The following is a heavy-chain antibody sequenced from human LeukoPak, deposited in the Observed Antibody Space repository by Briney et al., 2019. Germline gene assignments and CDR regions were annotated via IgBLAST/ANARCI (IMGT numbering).Heavy chain of an antibody. CDR2: IYHSGST. V-gene: IGHV4-38-2*01. D-gene: IGHD2-2*01. Sequence: SETLSLTCAVSGYSISSGYYWGWIRQPPGKGLEWIGSIYHSGSTYYNPSLKSRVTTSVDTSKNQFSLKLSSVTAADTAVYYCARVTDIVVVPDHNWFDPWGQGTLVTVSS. J-gene: IGHJ5*02. CDR1: GYSISSGYY. CDR3: ARVTDIVVVPDHNWFDP.